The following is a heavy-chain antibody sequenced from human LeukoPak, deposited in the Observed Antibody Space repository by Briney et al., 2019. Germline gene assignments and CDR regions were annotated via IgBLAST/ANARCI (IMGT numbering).Heavy chain of an antibody. D-gene: IGHD5-12*01. CDR2: IIPIFGTA. CDR1: GGTFSSYA. V-gene: IGHV1-69*13. Sequence: ASVKVSCKASGGTFSSYAISWVRQAPGQWLEWMGGIIPIFGTANYAQKFQGRVTITADESTSTAYMELSSLRSEDTAVYYRAGPRRYSGYDFEYYYGMDVWGQGTTVTVSS. CDR3: AGPRRYSGYDFEYYYGMDV. J-gene: IGHJ6*02.